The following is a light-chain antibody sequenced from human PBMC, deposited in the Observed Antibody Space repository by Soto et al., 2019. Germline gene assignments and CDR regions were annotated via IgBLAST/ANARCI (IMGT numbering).Light chain of an antibody. CDR1: QSVSSSY. CDR2: GAS. V-gene: IGKV3-20*01. CDR3: QQYGSSPRT. J-gene: IGKJ2*01. Sequence: EIVLTQSPGTLSLSPGERATLSCRASQSVSSSYLAWYQQKPGQAPRLLIYGASSRATGIPDRFSGSGSGTDFTLTISRLEPKDFAVYYCQQYGSSPRTFGQGTKLEIK.